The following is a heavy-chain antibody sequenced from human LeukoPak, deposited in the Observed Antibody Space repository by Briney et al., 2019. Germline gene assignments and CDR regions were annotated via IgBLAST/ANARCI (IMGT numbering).Heavy chain of an antibody. J-gene: IGHJ3*02. CDR3: ARGRGDGGNYLRAIDI. CDR1: GVSISSYY. CDR2: IYYSGRT. Sequence: KPSETLSLTSPVCGVSISSYYCSWIRQPPGKGLEWIGYIYYSGRTNYNPSLKSRVTISVDTSKNHFSLKLSSVSAADTAVYYCARGRGDGGNYLRAIDIWGQGTMVSVSS. D-gene: IGHD3-22*01. V-gene: IGHV4-59*01.